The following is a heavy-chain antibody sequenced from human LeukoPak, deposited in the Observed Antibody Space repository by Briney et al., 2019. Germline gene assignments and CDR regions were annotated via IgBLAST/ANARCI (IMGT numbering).Heavy chain of an antibody. CDR2: ISSNSNTI. D-gene: IGHD5-24*01. Sequence: GGSLRLSCAASEFTFSDYYMSWIRQAPGKGLEWVSYISSNSNTIYYADSVKGRFTISRDNAKNSLYLQMNSLGAEDTAVYYCARRREMAKRSLDYWGQGTLVTVSS. CDR3: ARRREMAKRSLDY. V-gene: IGHV3-11*01. CDR1: EFTFSDYY. J-gene: IGHJ4*02.